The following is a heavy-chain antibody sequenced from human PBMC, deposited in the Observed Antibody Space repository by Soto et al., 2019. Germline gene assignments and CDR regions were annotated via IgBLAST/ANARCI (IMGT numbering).Heavy chain of an antibody. CDR3: ARGRGSFYFDY. CDR2: ISASGAGT. D-gene: IGHD3-10*01. Sequence: GGSLRLCCSACGFTFSDYAVNWVRQAPGKGLDWVSTISASGAGTYYADSVKGRFTISRDNSKNTLSLQMNSLTAEDTAVYYCARGRGSFYFDYWGQGTLVTVSS. CDR1: GFTFSDYA. J-gene: IGHJ4*02. V-gene: IGHV3-23*01.